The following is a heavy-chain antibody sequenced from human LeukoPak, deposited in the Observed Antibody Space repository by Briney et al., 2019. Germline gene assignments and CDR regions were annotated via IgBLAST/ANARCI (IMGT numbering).Heavy chain of an antibody. CDR3: AERSYYPKNFDY. Sequence: GGSLRLSCAASGFTVSSNYMSWVRQAPGKGLEWVSVIYSGGSTYYADSVKGRFTISRDNSKNTLYLQMNSLRAEDTAVYYWAERSYYPKNFDYWGQGTLVTVSS. D-gene: IGHD3-10*01. CDR2: IYSGGST. CDR1: GFTVSSNY. V-gene: IGHV3-53*01. J-gene: IGHJ4*02.